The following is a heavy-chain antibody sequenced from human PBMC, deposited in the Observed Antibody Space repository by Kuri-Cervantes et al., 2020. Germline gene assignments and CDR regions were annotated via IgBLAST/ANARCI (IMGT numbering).Heavy chain of an antibody. V-gene: IGHV3-21*01. J-gene: IGHJ4*02. CDR3: ARVRGGTYFDL. Sequence: GESLKISCAASGFTFSSYSMNWVRQAPGKGLEWVSSISSSSSYIYYADSVKGRFTISRGNAKNSLYLQMNSLRAEDTAVFYCARVRGGTYFDLWGQGTLVTVSS. CDR2: ISSSSSYI. D-gene: IGHD1-1*01. CDR1: GFTFSSYS.